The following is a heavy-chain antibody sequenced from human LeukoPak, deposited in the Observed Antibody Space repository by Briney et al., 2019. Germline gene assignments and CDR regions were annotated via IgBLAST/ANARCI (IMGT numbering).Heavy chain of an antibody. J-gene: IGHJ3*02. CDR2: IIPILGIA. CDR3: ARDHYYDSSGSPPDAFDI. D-gene: IGHD3-22*01. Sequence: VASVKVSCKASGGTFSSYAISWVRQAPGQGLEWMGRIIPILGIANYAQKFQGRVTITADKSTSTAYMELSSLRSEDTAVYYCARDHYYDSSGSPPDAFDIWGQGTMVTVSS. CDR1: GGTFSSYA. V-gene: IGHV1-69*04.